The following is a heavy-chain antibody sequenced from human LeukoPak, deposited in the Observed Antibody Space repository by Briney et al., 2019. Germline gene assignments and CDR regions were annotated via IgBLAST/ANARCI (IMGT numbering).Heavy chain of an antibody. CDR2: IKEDGSED. J-gene: IGHJ4*02. Sequence: GGSLRLSCAASGFTFSRAWMSWLRQAPGKGLEWVANIKEDGSEDYYADSVKGRFAISKDNAKNSLYLQMNSLRAEDTAVYYCASYYYGSGSYVDYWGQGTLVTVSS. CDR1: GFTFSRAW. D-gene: IGHD3-10*01. V-gene: IGHV3-7*01. CDR3: ASYYYGSGSYVDY.